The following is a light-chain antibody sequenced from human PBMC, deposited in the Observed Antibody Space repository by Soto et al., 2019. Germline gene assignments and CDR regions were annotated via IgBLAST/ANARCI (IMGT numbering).Light chain of an antibody. V-gene: IGKV2-28*01. CDR1: QSLLYSNGYNY. Sequence: EIMLTQSPLSLPVTPGEPASISCRSSQSLLYSNGYNYLVWYLQRPGQSPQLLIYLGSNRASGVPDRFSGSGSGTDFTLKISRVEAEDVGVYYCMQALQTPPTFGGGTKVEIK. CDR2: LGS. CDR3: MQALQTPPT. J-gene: IGKJ4*01.